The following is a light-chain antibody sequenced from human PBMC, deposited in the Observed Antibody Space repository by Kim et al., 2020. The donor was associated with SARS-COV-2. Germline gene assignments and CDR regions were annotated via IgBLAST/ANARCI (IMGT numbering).Light chain of an antibody. CDR2: GAS. J-gene: IGKJ2*01. CDR1: QSVSCSY. CDR3: QQYGSSPPYT. V-gene: IGKV3-20*01. Sequence: SPGVSATLSCRASQSVSCSYLAWYQQKPGQAPRLLIYGASSRATGIPDRFSGSGSGTDFTLTISRLEPEDFAVYYCQQYGSSPPYTFGQGTKLEI.